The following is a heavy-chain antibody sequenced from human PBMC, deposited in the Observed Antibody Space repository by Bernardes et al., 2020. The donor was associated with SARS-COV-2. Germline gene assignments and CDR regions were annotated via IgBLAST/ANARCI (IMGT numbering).Heavy chain of an antibody. CDR2: ISSSSSTI. J-gene: IGHJ6*02. V-gene: IGHV3-48*01. D-gene: IGHD3-3*01. CDR3: ARGSLLLRFFELGYMDV. Sequence: GGSLRLSCAASGFTFSSYSMNWVRQAPGKGLEWVSYISSSSSTIYYADSVKGRFTISRDNAKNSLYLQMNSLRAEDTAVYYCARGSLLLRFFELGYMDVWGQGTTVTVSS. CDR1: GFTFSSYS.